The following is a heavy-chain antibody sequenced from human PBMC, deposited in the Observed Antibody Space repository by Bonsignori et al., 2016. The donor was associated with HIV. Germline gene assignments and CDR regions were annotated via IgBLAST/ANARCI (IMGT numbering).Heavy chain of an antibody. CDR2: IKQDGSEK. V-gene: IGHV3-7*03. CDR3: ARDLGRGIRYFDWLPALDY. Sequence: WIRQPPGKGLEWVANIKQDGSEKYYVDSVKGRFTISRDNAKNSLYLQMNSLRAEDTAVYYCARDLGRGIRYFDWLPALDYWGQGTLVTVSS. D-gene: IGHD3-9*01. J-gene: IGHJ4*02.